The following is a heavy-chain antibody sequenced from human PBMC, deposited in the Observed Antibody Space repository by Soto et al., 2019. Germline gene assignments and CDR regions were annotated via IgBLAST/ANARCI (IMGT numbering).Heavy chain of an antibody. Sequence: SETLSLSCGVSGGTVASSHWWSWVRQSPGRGLEWIGNVYHTGDTNFNPSLQSRVTFSVDKSNNQFSLRLTSVTAADTAVYFCAREIVTAGGNNYFDPWGPGTLVTVSS. CDR2: VYHTGDT. CDR1: GGTVASSHW. CDR3: AREIVTAGGNNYFDP. J-gene: IGHJ5*02. V-gene: IGHV4-4*02. D-gene: IGHD2-21*02.